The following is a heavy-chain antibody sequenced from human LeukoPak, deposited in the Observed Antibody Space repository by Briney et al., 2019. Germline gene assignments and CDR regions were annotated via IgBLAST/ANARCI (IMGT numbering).Heavy chain of an antibody. Sequence: PSQTLSLTCTVSGGSISSGSYYWSWIRQPAGKGLEWIGRIYTSGSTNYNPSLKSRVTISVDTSKNQFSLKLSSVTAADTAVYYCARGFDYWGQGTLVTVS. CDR3: ARGFDY. CDR1: GGSISSGSYY. CDR2: IYTSGST. V-gene: IGHV4-61*02. J-gene: IGHJ4*02.